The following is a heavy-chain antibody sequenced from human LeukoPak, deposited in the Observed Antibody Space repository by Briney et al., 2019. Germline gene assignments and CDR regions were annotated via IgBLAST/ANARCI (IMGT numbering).Heavy chain of an antibody. J-gene: IGHJ6*03. CDR1: GGTFSSYA. V-gene: IGHV1-69*05. CDR2: IIPIFGTA. Sequence: SVKVSCKASGGTFSSYAISWVRQAPGQGLEWMGGIIPIFGTANCAQKFQGRVTITTDESTSTAYMELSSLRSEDTAVYYCATGTGPGIAAAGTAYYYYYYMDVWGKGTTVTVSS. D-gene: IGHD6-13*01. CDR3: ATGTGPGIAAAGTAYYYYYYMDV.